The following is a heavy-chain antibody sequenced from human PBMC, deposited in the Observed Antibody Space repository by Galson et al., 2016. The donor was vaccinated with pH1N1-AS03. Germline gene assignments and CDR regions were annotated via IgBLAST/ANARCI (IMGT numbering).Heavy chain of an antibody. J-gene: IGHJ4*02. CDR3: AKLSLGYCAY. Sequence: SLRLSCAASGFTFRTYTMSWVRQAPGKGLEWVSAIAGGGVTTYYADSVKGRFTISRDNSKNTLYLRINSLRAEDTAIYYCAKLSLGYCAYWGQGTLVTVSS. V-gene: IGHV3-23*01. D-gene: IGHD2-15*01. CDR1: GFTFRTYT. CDR2: IAGGGVTT.